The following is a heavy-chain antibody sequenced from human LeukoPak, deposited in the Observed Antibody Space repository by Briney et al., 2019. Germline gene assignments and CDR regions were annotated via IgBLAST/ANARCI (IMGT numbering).Heavy chain of an antibody. CDR3: ASSLLEHSSGYYNYFDY. D-gene: IGHD3-22*01. Sequence: GGSLRLSCAGSGFTFSSYAMRWVRQAPGKGLEWVSTIVGSGGSTHYADSVKGRFTISRDNSKNTLYLQMNSLRAEDTAVYYCASSLLEHSSGYYNYFDYWGQGTLVTVSS. CDR1: GFTFSSYA. J-gene: IGHJ4*02. V-gene: IGHV3-23*01. CDR2: IVGSGGST.